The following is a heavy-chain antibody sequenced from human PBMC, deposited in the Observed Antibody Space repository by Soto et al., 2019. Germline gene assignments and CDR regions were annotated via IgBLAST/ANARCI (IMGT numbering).Heavy chain of an antibody. CDR2: ISSNGESTHHTGAT. V-gene: IGHV3-23*01. D-gene: IGHD2-15*01. J-gene: IGHJ6*02. Sequence: GGSLRLSCTASGFNFRSYAMSWVRQAPGKGLEWVSIISSNGESTHHTGATYYADSVRGRFTISRDNSKNTLSLQMNSLRSEDTAVYYCAREGYCSGGSCRDRRLYYYGMDVWGQGPTGTASS. CDR1: GFNFRSYA. CDR3: AREGYCSGGSCRDRRLYYYGMDV.